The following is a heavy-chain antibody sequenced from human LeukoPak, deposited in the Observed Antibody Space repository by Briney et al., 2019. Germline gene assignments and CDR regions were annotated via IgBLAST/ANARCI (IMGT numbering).Heavy chain of an antibody. V-gene: IGHV1-18*01. Sequence: AASVKVSFKASGYTFNSYGFSWVRQAPGQGLEWVGWISNYNGDTRYAQKFQGRVTMTTDTSTRTSNVELRNLGSDDTAVYYCARALYSDSSGYYPGLDHWGQGTLVTVSS. D-gene: IGHD3-22*01. CDR2: ISNYNGDT. J-gene: IGHJ4*02. CDR1: GYTFNSYG. CDR3: ARALYSDSSGYYPGLDH.